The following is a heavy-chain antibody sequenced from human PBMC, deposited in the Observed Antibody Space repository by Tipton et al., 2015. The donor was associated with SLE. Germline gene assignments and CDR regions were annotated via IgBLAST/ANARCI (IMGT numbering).Heavy chain of an antibody. Sequence: GLVKPSETLSLTCTVSGYSISSGYYWTWIRQHPGKGLEWIGHMSYSGSTYYNPSLKSRITISVDTSKNHFSLKLSSVTAADTAVYYCARGGVGGYDYFDHWGQGTLVTVSS. J-gene: IGHJ4*02. CDR2: MSYSGST. CDR1: GYSISSGYY. V-gene: IGHV4-31*03. CDR3: ARGGVGGYDYFDH. D-gene: IGHD5-12*01.